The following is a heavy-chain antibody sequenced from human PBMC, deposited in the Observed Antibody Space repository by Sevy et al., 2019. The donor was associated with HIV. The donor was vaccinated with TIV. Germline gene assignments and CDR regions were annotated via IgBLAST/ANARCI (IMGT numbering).Heavy chain of an antibody. CDR2: IYYSGST. CDR3: ARDVSYDSSGYYYAPYGMDV. CDR1: GGSVSSGSYY. Sequence: SETLSLTCTVSGGSVSSGSYYWSWIRQPPGKGLEWIGHIYYSGSTNYNPSLKSRVTISVDTSKNQFSLKLSSVTAADTAVYYCARDVSYDSSGYYYAPYGMDVWGQGTTVTVSS. J-gene: IGHJ6*02. D-gene: IGHD3-22*01. V-gene: IGHV4-61*01.